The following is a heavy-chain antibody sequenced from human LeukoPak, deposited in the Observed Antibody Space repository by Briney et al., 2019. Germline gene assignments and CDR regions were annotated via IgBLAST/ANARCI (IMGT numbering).Heavy chain of an antibody. CDR2: ISGSGGST. J-gene: IGHJ3*02. CDR1: GFTFSSYA. CDR3: AKDRPNYYDSSGYYGGNAFDI. V-gene: IGHV3-23*01. Sequence: GGSLRLSCAASGFTFSSYAINWVRQAPGKGLEWVSIISGSGGSTYYADSVKGRFTISRDNSKNTLYLQMNSLRAEDTAVYYCAKDRPNYYDSSGYYGGNAFDIWGQGTMVTVSS. D-gene: IGHD3-22*01.